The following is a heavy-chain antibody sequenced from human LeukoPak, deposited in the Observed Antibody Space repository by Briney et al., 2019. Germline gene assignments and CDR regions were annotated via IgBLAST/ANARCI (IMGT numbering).Heavy chain of an antibody. V-gene: IGHV3-23*01. Sequence: PGGSLRLSCAASGFTFSSYAMSWVRQAPGKGLEWVSAISGSGGSTYYADSVKGRFTISRDNSKNTLYLQMNSLRAEDTAVYYCAKILGDIVVVPAVASDYYYGMDVWGQGTTVTVSS. J-gene: IGHJ6*02. CDR2: ISGSGGST. D-gene: IGHD2-2*01. CDR3: AKILGDIVVVPAVASDYYYGMDV. CDR1: GFTFSSYA.